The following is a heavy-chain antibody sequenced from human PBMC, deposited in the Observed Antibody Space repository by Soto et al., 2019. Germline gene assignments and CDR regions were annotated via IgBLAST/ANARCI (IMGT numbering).Heavy chain of an antibody. CDR3: AREEVVGSSSWSAPYNWFDP. CDR1: GGSIRSYY. Sequence: QVQLQESGPGLVKPSETLSLTCTVSGGSIRSYYWSWIRQPPGKGLEWIGYIYYSGSTNYNPSLKSRVTISVDTSKNQFSLKLSSVTAADTAVYYCAREEVVGSSSWSAPYNWFDPWGQGTLVTVSS. J-gene: IGHJ5*02. V-gene: IGHV4-59*01. D-gene: IGHD6-13*01. CDR2: IYYSGST.